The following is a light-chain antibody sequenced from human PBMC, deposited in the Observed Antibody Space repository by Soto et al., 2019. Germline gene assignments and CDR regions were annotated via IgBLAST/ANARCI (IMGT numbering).Light chain of an antibody. V-gene: IGLV2-14*01. CDR3: SSYTSSSTEV. CDR2: DVS. CDR1: SSDVGGYNY. Sequence: QSALTQPASVSGSPGQSITSSCTGTSSDVGGYNYVSWYQQHPGKAPKLMIYDVSNRPSGVSDRFSGSTSGNTASLTISGLQAEDEADYYCSSYTSSSTEVFGGGTQLTVL. J-gene: IGLJ2*01.